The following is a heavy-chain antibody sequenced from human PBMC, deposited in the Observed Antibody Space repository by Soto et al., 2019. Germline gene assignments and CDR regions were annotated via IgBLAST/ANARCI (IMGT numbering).Heavy chain of an antibody. CDR2: INGDGSGT. J-gene: IGHJ4*02. CDR3: ARGIFGSGTANDY. D-gene: IGHD3-10*01. CDR1: GFTFSGSW. V-gene: IGHV3-74*01. Sequence: EVQLVASGGGLVQPGGSLRLSCAASGFTFSGSWMHWVRQAPGKGLVWVSRINGDGSGTSYADFVKGRFTISRGDAKNTLFLQMNGLRAEDTAVYYCARGIFGSGTANDYWGQGTLVTVSS.